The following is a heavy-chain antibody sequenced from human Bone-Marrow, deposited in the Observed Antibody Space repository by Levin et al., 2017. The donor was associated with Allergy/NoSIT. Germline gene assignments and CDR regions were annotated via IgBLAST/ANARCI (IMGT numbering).Heavy chain of an antibody. CDR2: ISSSSSYI. J-gene: IGHJ3*02. CDR1: GFTFSSYS. D-gene: IGHD4-17*01. V-gene: IGHV3-21*01. Sequence: GESLKISCAASGFTFSSYSMNWVRQAPGKGLEWVSSISSSSSYIYYADSVKGRFTISRDNAKNSLYLQMNSLRAEDTAVYYCARDLDYGVPGDAFDIWGQGTMVTVSS. CDR3: ARDLDYGVPGDAFDI.